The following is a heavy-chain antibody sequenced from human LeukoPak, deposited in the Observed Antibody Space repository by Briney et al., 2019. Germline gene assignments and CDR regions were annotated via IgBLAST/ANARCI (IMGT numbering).Heavy chain of an antibody. CDR3: ARRRGRYPVDY. CDR1: GGSISSSSYY. CDR2: IYYTGST. D-gene: IGHD6-19*01. Sequence: SETLSLTCTVSGGSISSSSYYWGWIRQPPGKGLEWIRTIYYTGSTYYNPSLKSRVTISVDTSKNQCSLKVTSVTAADTAVYYCARRRGRYPVDYWGQGTLVTVSS. J-gene: IGHJ4*02. V-gene: IGHV4-39*01.